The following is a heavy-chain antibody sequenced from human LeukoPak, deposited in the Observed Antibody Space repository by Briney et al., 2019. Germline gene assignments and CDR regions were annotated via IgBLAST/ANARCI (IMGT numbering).Heavy chain of an antibody. Sequence: SETLSLTCTVSGDSINSLDLWSWVRQPPGKGLEWIGEMYLSGTTHSNPSVKSRVTISIDKSKNQFFLNLSSMTAADTAVYYCAGLVGRYSSGLYYYYFDYWGQGTLVTVSS. CDR2: MYLSGTT. V-gene: IGHV4-4*02. J-gene: IGHJ4*02. CDR1: GDSINSLDL. CDR3: AGLVGRYSSGLYYYYFDY. D-gene: IGHD3-22*01.